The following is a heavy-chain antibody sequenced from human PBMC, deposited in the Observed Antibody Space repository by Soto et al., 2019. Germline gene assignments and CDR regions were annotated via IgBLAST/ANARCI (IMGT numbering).Heavy chain of an antibody. CDR2: INPNSGGT. CDR1: GYTFTGYY. Sequence: ASVKVSCKASGYTFTGYYMHWVRQAPGQGLEWMGWINPNSGGTNHAQKFQGRVTMTRDTSISTAYMELSRLRFDDTAVYYCARDYPPDYYDSSGYYFGGWFDLWGQGTLVTVPS. J-gene: IGHJ5*02. D-gene: IGHD3-22*01. CDR3: ARDYPPDYYDSSGYYFGGWFDL. V-gene: IGHV1-2*02.